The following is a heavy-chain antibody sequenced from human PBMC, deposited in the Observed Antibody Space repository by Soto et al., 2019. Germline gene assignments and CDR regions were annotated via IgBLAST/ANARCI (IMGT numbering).Heavy chain of an antibody. CDR2: IVGGSGNT. CDR3: AASPGGWYYDYGMDV. CDR1: GFTFTSSA. J-gene: IGHJ6*02. Sequence: SVKVSCKASGFTFTSSAVQWVRQARGQRLEWIGWIVGGSGNTNYAQKCQERVTITRDMSTSTAYMELSSLRSEDTAVYYCAASPGGWYYDYGMDVWGQGTTVTVSS. D-gene: IGHD3-16*01. V-gene: IGHV1-58*01.